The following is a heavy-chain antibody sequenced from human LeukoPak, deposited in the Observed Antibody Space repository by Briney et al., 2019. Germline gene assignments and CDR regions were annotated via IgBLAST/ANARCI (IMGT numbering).Heavy chain of an antibody. J-gene: IGHJ4*02. D-gene: IGHD4-23*01. CDR2: IKSRVSGGTT. V-gene: IGHV3-15*01. CDR3: TSDLPGGYSNYFDD. Sequence: GESLRLSCAASGFTFSSYAMSWVRRAPGKGLEWVGRIKSRVSGGTTDYAAPVKGRFTISRDDSKNTLHLQMDSLRTEDTAVYYCTSDLPGGYSNYFDDWGQGTLVTVSS. CDR1: GFTFSSYA.